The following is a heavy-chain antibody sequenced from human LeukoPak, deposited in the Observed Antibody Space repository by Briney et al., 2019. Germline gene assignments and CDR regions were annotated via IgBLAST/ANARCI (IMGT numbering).Heavy chain of an antibody. CDR1: GGSISSSSYY. V-gene: IGHV4-39*01. Sequence: PSETLSLTCTVSGGSISSSSYYWGWIRQPPGKGLEWIGSIYYSGSTYYNPSLKSRVTISVDTSKNQFSLKLSSVTAADTAVYYCARQTAVTTEPFDYWGQGTLVTVSS. D-gene: IGHD4-17*01. J-gene: IGHJ4*02. CDR2: IYYSGST. CDR3: ARQTAVTTEPFDY.